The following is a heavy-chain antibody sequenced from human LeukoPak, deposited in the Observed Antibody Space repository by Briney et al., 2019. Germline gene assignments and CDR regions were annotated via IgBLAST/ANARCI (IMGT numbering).Heavy chain of an antibody. CDR2: IIPIFGTA. Sequence: SVKVSCKASGGSFSSYAISWVRQAPGQGLESMGRIIPIFGTANYAQKFQGRVTITTDESTSTAYMELSSLRSEDTAVYYCARDTYGPIDYWGQGTLVTVSS. CDR3: ARDTYGPIDY. J-gene: IGHJ4*02. D-gene: IGHD3-10*01. V-gene: IGHV1-69*05. CDR1: GGSFSSYA.